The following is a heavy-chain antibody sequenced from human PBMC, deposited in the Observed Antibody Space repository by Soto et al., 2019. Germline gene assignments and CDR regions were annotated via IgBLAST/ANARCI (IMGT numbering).Heavy chain of an antibody. D-gene: IGHD3-22*01. CDR3: ARQHYYYSSGYSFYYYYHGMDV. J-gene: IGHJ6*02. CDR2: THYSGST. V-gene: IGHV4-31*03. Sequence: TSETLSLTCTVSGVSINSGGYYWSWIRQHPGKGLEWIGYTHYSGSTDYNTSLKRRVTISVDTSKNQFSLMLSFVRAAVTATYYCARQHYYYSSGYSFYYYYHGMDVWGQGTTVTASS. CDR1: GVSINSGGYY.